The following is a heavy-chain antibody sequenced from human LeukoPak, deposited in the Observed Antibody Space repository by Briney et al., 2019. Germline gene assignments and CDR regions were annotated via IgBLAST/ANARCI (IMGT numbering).Heavy chain of an antibody. J-gene: IGHJ6*02. CDR1: GGSFSGYY. Sequence: SETLSLTCAVYGGSFSGYYWSWIRQPPGKGLEWIGEINHSGSTNYNPSLKSRVTISVDTSKNQFSLKLSPVTAADTAVYYCARGHRLYGMDVWGPGATVTVSS. V-gene: IGHV4-34*01. CDR3: ARGHRLYGMDV. CDR2: INHSGST.